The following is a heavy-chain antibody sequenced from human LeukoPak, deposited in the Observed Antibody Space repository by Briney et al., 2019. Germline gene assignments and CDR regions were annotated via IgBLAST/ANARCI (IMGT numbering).Heavy chain of an antibody. Sequence: SETLSLTCSVSGGSTSSSSYYWGWVRQTPGKGLEWIGSIYYDGSAYYNPSLKSRVTISVDTSKNQLSLILNSVTAADTAVYYCARARTYSSSWYFDYWGQGTLVTVSS. CDR3: ARARTYSSSWYFDY. V-gene: IGHV4-39*01. CDR1: GGSTSSSSYY. J-gene: IGHJ4*02. CDR2: IYYDGSA. D-gene: IGHD6-13*01.